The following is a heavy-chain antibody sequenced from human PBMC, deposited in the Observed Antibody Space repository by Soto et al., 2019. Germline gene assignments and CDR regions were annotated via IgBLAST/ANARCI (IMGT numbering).Heavy chain of an antibody. D-gene: IGHD2-21*02. V-gene: IGHV3-7*03. Sequence: LRLSCAASGFTFSSYWMSWVRQAPGKGLEWVANIKQDGSEKYYVDSVKGRFTISRDNAKNSLYLQMNSLRAEDTAVYYCARDWYIVVVTAKSYGMDVWGQGTTVTVSS. CDR2: IKQDGSEK. CDR3: ARDWYIVVVTAKSYGMDV. J-gene: IGHJ6*02. CDR1: GFTFSSYW.